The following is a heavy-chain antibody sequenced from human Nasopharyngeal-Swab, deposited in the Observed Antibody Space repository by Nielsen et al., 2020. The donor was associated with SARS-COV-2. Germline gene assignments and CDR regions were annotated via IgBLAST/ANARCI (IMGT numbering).Heavy chain of an antibody. Sequence: GESLKISCAASGFTFSYSAIHWVRQASGEGLEWVARIRSKGNNYATAYAASVKGRFTIFRDDPTNTAYLQMNSLKTEDTAVYYCTRCGGGCYSGRDYWGQGTLVTVSS. D-gene: IGHD2-15*01. CDR1: GFTFSYSA. J-gene: IGHJ4*02. CDR2: IRSKGNNYAT. CDR3: TRCGGGCYSGRDY. V-gene: IGHV3-73*01.